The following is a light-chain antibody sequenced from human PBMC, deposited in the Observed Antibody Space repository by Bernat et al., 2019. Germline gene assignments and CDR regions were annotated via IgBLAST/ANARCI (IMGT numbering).Light chain of an antibody. CDR1: SLPSQY. CDR3: LSSDSSGTWV. CDR2: KDT. Sequence: SYELTQPPSVSVSPGQTASITCSGGSLPSQYACWYQQQPGQAPLLVIYKDTERPSGIPERVSSSTSGTTVTLTISEVQAEDEADYYCLSSDSSGTWVFGGGTKLTVV. V-gene: IGLV3-25*03. J-gene: IGLJ3*02.